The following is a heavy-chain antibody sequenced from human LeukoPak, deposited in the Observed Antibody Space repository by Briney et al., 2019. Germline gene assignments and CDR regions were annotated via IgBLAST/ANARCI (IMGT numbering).Heavy chain of an antibody. Sequence: SVKVSCKASGGTFSSYTISWVRQAPGQGLEWMGRIIPILGIANYAQKFQGRVAITADKSTSTAYMELSSLRSEDTAVYYCARDFDSGSYYYWGQGTLVTVSS. CDR3: ARDFDSGSYYY. D-gene: IGHD1-26*01. CDR2: IIPILGIA. J-gene: IGHJ4*02. CDR1: GGTFSSYT. V-gene: IGHV1-69*04.